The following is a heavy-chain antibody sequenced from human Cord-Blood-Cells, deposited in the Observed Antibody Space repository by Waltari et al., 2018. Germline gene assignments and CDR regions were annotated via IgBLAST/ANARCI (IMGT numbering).Heavy chain of an antibody. Sequence: TFSSYGMHWVRQAPGKGLEWVAVISYDGSNKYYADSVKGRFTISRDNSKNTLYLQMNSLRAEDTAVYYCAFPNSSSWSYYFDYWGQGTLVTVSS. CDR1: TFSSYG. D-gene: IGHD6-13*01. CDR2: ISYDGSNK. V-gene: IGHV3-30*03. J-gene: IGHJ4*02. CDR3: AFPNSSSWSYYFDY.